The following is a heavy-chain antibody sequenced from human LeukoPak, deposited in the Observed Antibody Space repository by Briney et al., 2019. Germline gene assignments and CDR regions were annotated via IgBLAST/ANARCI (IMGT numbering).Heavy chain of an antibody. CDR1: GGTFSSYA. CDR3: ARDLDCSSTSCYGGFDP. D-gene: IGHD2-2*01. V-gene: IGHV1-69*04. CDR2: IIPIFGIA. J-gene: IGHJ5*02. Sequence: SVKLSCKASGGTFSSYAISWVRQAPGQGLEWMGRIIPIFGIASYAQKFQGRVTMTRDTSTSTVYMELSSLRSEDTAVYYCARDLDCSSTSCYGGFDPWGQGTLVTVSS.